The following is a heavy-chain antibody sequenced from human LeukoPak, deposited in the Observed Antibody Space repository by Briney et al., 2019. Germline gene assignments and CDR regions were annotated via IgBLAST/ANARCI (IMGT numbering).Heavy chain of an antibody. CDR2: ISSSSSYI. CDR3: ATDQDSSDFDY. D-gene: IGHD3/OR15-3a*01. CDR1: GFTFSGFW. J-gene: IGHJ4*02. V-gene: IGHV3-21*01. Sequence: GGSLRLSCAASGFTFSGFWMNWVRQAPGKGLEWVSSISSSSSYIYYADSVKGRFTISRDNAKNSLYLQMNSLRAEDTAVYYCATDQDSSDFDYWGQGTLVTVSS.